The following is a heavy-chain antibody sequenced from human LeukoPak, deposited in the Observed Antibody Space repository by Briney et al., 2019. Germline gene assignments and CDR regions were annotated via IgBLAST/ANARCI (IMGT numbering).Heavy chain of an antibody. V-gene: IGHV4-39*01. Sequence: SETLSLTCTVSGGSISSSSYYWGWIRQPPGKGLEWIGSIYYSGSTYYNPSLKSRVTISVDTSKNQFSLKLSSVTAADTAVYYCASIAVAGTGLDYWGQGTLVTVSS. D-gene: IGHD6-19*01. CDR2: IYYSGST. CDR1: GGSISSSSYY. J-gene: IGHJ4*02. CDR3: ASIAVAGTGLDY.